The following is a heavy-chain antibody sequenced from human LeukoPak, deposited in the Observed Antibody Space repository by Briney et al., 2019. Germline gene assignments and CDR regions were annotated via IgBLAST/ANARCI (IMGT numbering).Heavy chain of an antibody. Sequence: GGSLRLSCAASGFSFSSFGMHWVRQAPGKGLEWVASIRYDGSNKHYTDSVKGRFTISRDNSGNTVYLQMHSLRPEDTAPYYCAKEYSTYDYFDYWGQGTLVTVSS. CDR1: GFSFSSFG. J-gene: IGHJ4*02. D-gene: IGHD5-12*01. CDR2: IRYDGSNK. CDR3: AKEYSTYDYFDY. V-gene: IGHV3-30*02.